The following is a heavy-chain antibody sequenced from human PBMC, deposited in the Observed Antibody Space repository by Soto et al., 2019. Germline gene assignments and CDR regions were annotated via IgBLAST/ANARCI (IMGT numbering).Heavy chain of an antibody. CDR2: IYHSGST. CDR3: ARHYYYDSSYYYPTNTQLPLDY. J-gene: IGHJ4*02. D-gene: IGHD3-22*01. V-gene: IGHV4-4*02. CDR1: GGSINSSNW. Sequence: PSETLSLTCAVSGGSINSSNWWSWVRQPPGKGLEWIGEIYHSGSTNYNPSLKSRVTISVDKSKNQFSLKASDSAMYFCARHYYYDSSYYYPTNTQLPLDYWGQGTLVTVSS.